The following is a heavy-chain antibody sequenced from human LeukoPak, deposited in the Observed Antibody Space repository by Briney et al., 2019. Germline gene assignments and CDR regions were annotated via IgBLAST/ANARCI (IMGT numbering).Heavy chain of an antibody. CDR1: GGSISSYY. CDR2: IYYSGST. Sequence: SETLSLTCTVSGGSISSYYWSWIRQPPGKGLEWIGYIYYSGSTNYNPSLKSRVTISVDTSKNQFSLKLSSVTAADTAVYYCARGRGYCSGGSCYDHYGMDVWGQGTTVTVSS. J-gene: IGHJ6*02. CDR3: ARGRGYCSGGSCYDHYGMDV. V-gene: IGHV4-59*01. D-gene: IGHD2-15*01.